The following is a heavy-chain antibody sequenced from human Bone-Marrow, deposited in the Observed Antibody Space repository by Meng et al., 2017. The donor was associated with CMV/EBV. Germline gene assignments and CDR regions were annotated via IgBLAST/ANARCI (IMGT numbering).Heavy chain of an antibody. CDR2: ISSSGSTI. D-gene: IGHD2-15*01. CDR1: GFTFSSYE. Sequence: GESLKISCAASGFTFSSYEMNWVRQAPGKGLEWVSYISSSGSTIYYADSVKGRFTISRDDAKNSLYLQMNSLRVEDTAFYYYAREVGNSARFDDWGQGTLVTVSS. CDR3: AREVGNSARFDD. V-gene: IGHV3-48*03. J-gene: IGHJ4*02.